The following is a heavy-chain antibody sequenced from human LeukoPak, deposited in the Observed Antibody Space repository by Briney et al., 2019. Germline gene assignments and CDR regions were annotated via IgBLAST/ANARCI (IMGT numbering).Heavy chain of an antibody. CDR2: ISSSGSTI. CDR1: GFTFSSYE. Sequence: GGSLRLSCAASGFTFSSYEMNWVRQAPGKGLGWVSYISSSGSTIYYADSVKGRFTISGDNAKNSLYLQMNSLRAEDTAVYYCAGGSGWYAYFDYWGQGTLVTVSS. D-gene: IGHD6-19*01. CDR3: AGGSGWYAYFDY. J-gene: IGHJ4*02. V-gene: IGHV3-48*03.